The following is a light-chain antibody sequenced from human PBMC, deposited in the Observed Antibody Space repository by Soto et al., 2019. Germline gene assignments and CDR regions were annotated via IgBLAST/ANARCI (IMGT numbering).Light chain of an antibody. V-gene: IGKV3-20*01. CDR2: GAS. Sequence: EIVLTQSPGTLSLSPGERATLSCRTSQSVSSNFLAWYQQKPGQAPRLLIYGASTRATGIPDRFSGSGSGADFTLTIRRLEPEDFAVYYCQQYTTSQTWTFGQGTKVEIK. CDR3: QQYTTSQTWT. CDR1: QSVSSNF. J-gene: IGKJ1*01.